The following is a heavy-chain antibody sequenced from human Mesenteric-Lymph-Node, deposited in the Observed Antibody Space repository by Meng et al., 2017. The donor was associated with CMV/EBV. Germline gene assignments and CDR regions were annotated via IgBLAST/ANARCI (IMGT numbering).Heavy chain of an antibody. CDR2: INPNSGGT. D-gene: IGHD5-24*01. CDR3: AKGQEMATNPPRIFDY. J-gene: IGHJ4*02. CDR1: GYTFTGYY. V-gene: IGHV1-2*02. Sequence: ASVKVSCKASGYTFTGYYMHWVRQAPGQGLEWMGWINPNSGGTNYAQKFQGRVTMTRDTSISTAYMELNRLRSDDTAVYYCAKGQEMATNPPRIFDYWGQGTLVTVSS.